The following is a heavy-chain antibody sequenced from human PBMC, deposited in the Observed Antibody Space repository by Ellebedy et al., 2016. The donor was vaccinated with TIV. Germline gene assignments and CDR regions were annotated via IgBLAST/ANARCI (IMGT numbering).Heavy chain of an antibody. D-gene: IGHD3-10*01. J-gene: IGHJ4*02. CDR2: IRYDGSNK. CDR1: GFTFSSYG. CDR3: AKESGDTEKVPPPDY. V-gene: IGHV3-30*02. Sequence: PGGSLRLSCAASGFTFSSYGMHWVRQAPGKGLEWVAFIRYDGSNKYYADSVKGRFTISRDNSKNTLYLQMNSLRAEDTAVYYCAKESGDTEKVPPPDYWGQGTLVTVSS.